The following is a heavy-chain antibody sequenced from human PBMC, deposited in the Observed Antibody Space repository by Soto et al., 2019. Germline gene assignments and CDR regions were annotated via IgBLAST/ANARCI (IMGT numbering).Heavy chain of an antibody. V-gene: IGHV1-2*02. D-gene: IGHD6-19*01. CDR3: TRASAVTGGSSNSLPNAY. CDR2: LNPDSGVT. J-gene: IGHJ4*02. CDR1: GYTFTDYY. Sequence: QVHLVQSGAEVTEPGASVKVSCKASGYTFTDYYLLWVRQAPGQGLEWMGWLNPDSGVTRFAQMFQDRVTLTRDTSISTAYMELSRLTSDDTAVYYCTRASAVTGGSSNSLPNAYWGQGTLVTVSS.